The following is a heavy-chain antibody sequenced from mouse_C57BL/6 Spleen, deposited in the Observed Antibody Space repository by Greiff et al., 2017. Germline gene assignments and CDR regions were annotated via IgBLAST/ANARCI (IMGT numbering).Heavy chain of an antibody. D-gene: IGHD1-1*01. J-gene: IGHJ4*01. Sequence: VQGVESGPELVKPGASVKISCKASGYTFTDYYINWVKQRPGQGLEWIGWIFPGSGSTYYNGKFKGKATLTVDKSSSTAYMLLSSLTSEDSAVYFGARRGYGSSYAMDYWGQGTSVTVSS. CDR3: ARRGYGSSYAMDY. CDR1: GYTFTDYY. V-gene: IGHV1-75*01. CDR2: IFPGSGST.